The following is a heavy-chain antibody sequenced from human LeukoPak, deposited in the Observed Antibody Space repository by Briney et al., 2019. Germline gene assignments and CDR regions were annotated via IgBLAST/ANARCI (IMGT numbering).Heavy chain of an antibody. D-gene: IGHD3-3*01. J-gene: IGHJ4*02. CDR3: ARGRFGSC. CDR2: IKRSGNST. CDR1: GFTFSGYE. Sequence: GGSLTLSYAASGFTFSGYEMNWVRQAAGKGLEWVSYIKRSGNSTLYADSVKGPFTISRDNAENSLYLQMDSLRAEDTAVYYCARGRFGSCWGQGSLVTVAS. V-gene: IGHV3-48*03.